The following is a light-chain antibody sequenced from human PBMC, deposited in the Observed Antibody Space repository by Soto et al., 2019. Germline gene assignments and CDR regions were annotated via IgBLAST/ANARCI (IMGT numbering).Light chain of an antibody. V-gene: IGKV3-20*01. CDR1: QSVSSSY. Sequence: VLTQSPDTLSFSPGERATLSCRASQSVSSSYLAWYQQKPGQAPRLVIYGASSRATGIPDRFRGSGSGTDFTITISRLEPEDFAVYYCQQYGSSPLTFGGGTKVEIK. CDR3: QQYGSSPLT. CDR2: GAS. J-gene: IGKJ4*01.